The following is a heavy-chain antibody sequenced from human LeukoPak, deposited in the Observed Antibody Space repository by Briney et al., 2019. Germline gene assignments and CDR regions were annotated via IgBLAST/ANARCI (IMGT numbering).Heavy chain of an antibody. Sequence: GASVKVSCKASGYTFTSYDINWVRQATGQWLEWMGWMNPNSGNTGYAQKFRGRVTMTRNTSISTAYMELSSLRSEDTAVYYCASAWFWSLMDVWGQGTTVTVSS. CDR1: GYTFTSYD. D-gene: IGHD3-3*01. CDR3: ASAWFWSLMDV. V-gene: IGHV1-8*01. J-gene: IGHJ6*02. CDR2: MNPNSGNT.